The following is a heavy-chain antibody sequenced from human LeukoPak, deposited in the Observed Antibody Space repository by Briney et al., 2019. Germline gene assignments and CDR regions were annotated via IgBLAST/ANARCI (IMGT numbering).Heavy chain of an antibody. J-gene: IGHJ6*02. CDR2: IYHSGST. V-gene: IGHV4-30-2*01. CDR3: ARAFRGEMDV. Sequence: SQTLSLTCAVSGGSISSGGYSWSWIRQPPGKGLEWIGYIYHSGSTYYNPSLKSRVTISVDRSKNQFSLKLSSVTAADTAVYYCARAFRGEMDVWGQGTTVTVSS. D-gene: IGHD3-10*01. CDR1: GGSISSGGYS.